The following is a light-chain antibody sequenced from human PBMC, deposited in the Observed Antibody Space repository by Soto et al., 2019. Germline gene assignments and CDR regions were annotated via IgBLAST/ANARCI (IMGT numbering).Light chain of an antibody. CDR3: QHYKSYWR. CDR1: QSMSSW. Sequence: DIPMTQSPSTLSASVGDRVTITCRASQSMSSWLAWYQQKPGQAPKILVYDASSLESGVPSRFSGSGSGTEVTLTIISLQPDDVASNYCQHYKSYWRCGQGTKVEIK. CDR2: DAS. V-gene: IGKV1-5*01. J-gene: IGKJ1*01.